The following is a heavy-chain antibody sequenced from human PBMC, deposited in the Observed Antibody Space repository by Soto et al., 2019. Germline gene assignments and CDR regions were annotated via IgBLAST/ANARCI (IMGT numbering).Heavy chain of an antibody. CDR3: ARVAQNGAVAGDFDY. V-gene: IGHV3-7*01. J-gene: IGHJ4*02. Sequence: GSLRLSCAASGFTFSSYWMSWVRQAPGKGLEWVANIKQDGSEKYYVDSVKGRFTISRDNAKNSLYLQMNSLRAEDTAVYYCARVAQNGAVAGDFDYWGQGTLVTVSS. D-gene: IGHD6-19*01. CDR1: GFTFSSYW. CDR2: IKQDGSEK.